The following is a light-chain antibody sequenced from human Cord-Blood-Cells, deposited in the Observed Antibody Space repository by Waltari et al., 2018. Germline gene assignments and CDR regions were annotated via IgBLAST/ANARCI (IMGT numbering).Light chain of an antibody. CDR2: DVS. CDR3: SPYTSSSTWV. V-gene: IGLV2-14*01. Sequence: QSALTQPASVSGSPGQSITISCTGTSSAVGGYNYVSWYQQHPGKAPKLIIYDVSNRPSGVSNRFSGPKSGNTASLTISGLQAEDEADYYCSPYTSSSTWVFGGGTKLTVL. J-gene: IGLJ3*02. CDR1: SSAVGGYNY.